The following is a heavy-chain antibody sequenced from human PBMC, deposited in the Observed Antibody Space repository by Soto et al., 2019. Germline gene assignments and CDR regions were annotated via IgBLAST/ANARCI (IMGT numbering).Heavy chain of an antibody. Sequence: GGSLKLSCAASGFTFSSYGMHWVRQAPGKGLEWVAVISYDGSNKYYADSVKGRFTISRDNSKNTLYLQMNSLRAEDTAVYYCAKDHHYYDSSGCFDYWGQGTLVTVSS. CDR3: AKDHHYYDSSGCFDY. D-gene: IGHD3-22*01. CDR1: GFTFSSYG. J-gene: IGHJ4*02. V-gene: IGHV3-30*18. CDR2: ISYDGSNK.